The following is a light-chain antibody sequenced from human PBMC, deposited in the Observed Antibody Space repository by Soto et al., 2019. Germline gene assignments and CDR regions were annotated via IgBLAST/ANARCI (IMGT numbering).Light chain of an antibody. CDR1: QTVSSNF. J-gene: IGKJ4*01. V-gene: IGKV3D-20*02. CDR3: QKRSNWPLT. CDR2: GAS. Sequence: IVLTQSPGTPSLSPRARPTLSCQASQTVSSNFLAWYQEKPGQAPRLLISGASTRATGIPARFSGSGSGTEFTLTIISLQSEDRAVYYCQKRSNWPLTFGRGTKVDIK.